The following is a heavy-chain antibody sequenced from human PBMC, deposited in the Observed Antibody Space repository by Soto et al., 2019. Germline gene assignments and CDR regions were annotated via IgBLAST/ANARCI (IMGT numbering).Heavy chain of an antibody. D-gene: IGHD3-3*01. CDR3: SRGGAGRITMSSAPSSGPKYFGY. CDR1: GGSISSGGYY. J-gene: IGHJ4*02. V-gene: IGHV4-31*03. CDR2: IYYSGST. Sequence: SETLSLTCTVSGGSISSGGYYWSWIRQHPGKGLEWIGYIYYSGSTYYNPSLKSRVTISVDTSKNQFSLKLSSVTAADTAVYYCSRGGAGRITMSSAPSSGPKYFGYWGQGTLVTVSS.